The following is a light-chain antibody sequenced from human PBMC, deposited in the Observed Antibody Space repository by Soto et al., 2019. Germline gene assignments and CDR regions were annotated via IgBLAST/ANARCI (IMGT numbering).Light chain of an antibody. Sequence: EIVLTQSPGTLSLSPGERATLSCRASQSVSSSYLAWYQQKPGQAPRLLLYGASSRATGIPDRFSGSGSGTDFTLTISRLEPEDFAVYYCQQYGSSPLYTFGQGTQLEIK. J-gene: IGKJ2*01. CDR3: QQYGSSPLYT. V-gene: IGKV3-20*01. CDR1: QSVSSSY. CDR2: GAS.